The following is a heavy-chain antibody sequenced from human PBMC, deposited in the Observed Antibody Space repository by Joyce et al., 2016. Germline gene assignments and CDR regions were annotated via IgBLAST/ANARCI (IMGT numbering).Heavy chain of an antibody. J-gene: IGHJ3*02. D-gene: IGHD3-16*01. CDR3: ARERGGGMSAFDI. CDR2: SGTAGDP. CDR1: GFTFSAYE. V-gene: IGHV3-13*05. Sequence: EVQLVEAGGALVQPGGSLRLSCAASGFTFSAYEIHWVRQNTGKGLGWVSASGTAGDPYYAGSVKGRFTSSRENAKSSLFLQMNSLRAEDTAVYYCARERGGGMSAFDIWGQGTMVTVSS.